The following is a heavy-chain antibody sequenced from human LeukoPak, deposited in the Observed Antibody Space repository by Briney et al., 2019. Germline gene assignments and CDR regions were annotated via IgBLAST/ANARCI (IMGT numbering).Heavy chain of an antibody. D-gene: IGHD3-16*02. V-gene: IGHV3-30*03. CDR2: ISYDGSNK. J-gene: IGHJ4*02. CDR3: ARGEDYVWGSYRERDYFDY. Sequence: GGSLRLSCAASGFTFSSYGMHWVRQAPGKGLEWVAVISYDGSNKYYADSVKGRFTISRDNSKNTLYLQMNSLRAEDTAVYYCARGEDYVWGSYRERDYFDYWGQGTLVTVSS. CDR1: GFTFSSYG.